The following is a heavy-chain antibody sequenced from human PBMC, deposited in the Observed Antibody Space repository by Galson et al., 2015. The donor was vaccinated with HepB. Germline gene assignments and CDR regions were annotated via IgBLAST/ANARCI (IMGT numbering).Heavy chain of an antibody. CDR3: AKDSPGTVPGHYYYGMDV. J-gene: IGHJ6*02. CDR2: ISGSGGST. D-gene: IGHD2-8*02. V-gene: IGHV3-23*01. Sequence: RLSCAASGFTFSSYAMSWVRQAPGKGLEWVSAISGSGGSTYYADSVKGRFTISRDNSKNTLYLQMNSLRAEDTAVYYCAKDSPGTVPGHYYYGMDVWGQGTTVTVSS. CDR1: GFTFSSYA.